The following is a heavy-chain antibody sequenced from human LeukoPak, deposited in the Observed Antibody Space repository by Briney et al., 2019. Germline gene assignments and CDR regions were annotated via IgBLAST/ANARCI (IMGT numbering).Heavy chain of an antibody. V-gene: IGHV3-30*04. CDR3: ARSNHFELAQYSSGSLDY. CDR1: GFTFSSYA. J-gene: IGHJ4*02. Sequence: HPGGSLRLSCAASGFTFSSYAMHWVRQAPGKGLEWVAVISYDGSNKYYAESVKGRFTISRDNSKNTLYLQMNSLRAEDTAVYYCARSNHFELAQYSSGSLDYWGQGTLVTVSS. CDR2: ISYDGSNK. D-gene: IGHD6-19*01.